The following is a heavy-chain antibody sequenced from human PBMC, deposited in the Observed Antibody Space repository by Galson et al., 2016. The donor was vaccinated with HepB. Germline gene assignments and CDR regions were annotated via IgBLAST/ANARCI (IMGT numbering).Heavy chain of an antibody. Sequence: LRLSCAVSGFNFGAYYMNWVRQAPGKGLEWVSSITSSSSDIYYADSVKGRFTTSRDNAKNSLYLQMNSLRVEDTAVYYCSRVPGYYGMDVWGQGTTVAVSS. CDR2: ITSSSSDI. J-gene: IGHJ6*02. D-gene: IGHD1-14*01. CDR3: SRVPGYYGMDV. V-gene: IGHV3-21*01. CDR1: GFNFGAYY.